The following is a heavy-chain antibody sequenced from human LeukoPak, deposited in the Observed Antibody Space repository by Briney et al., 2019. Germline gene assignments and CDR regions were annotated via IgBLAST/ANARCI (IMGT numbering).Heavy chain of an antibody. CDR3: ARPGGYQLPLGFDS. J-gene: IGHJ4*02. Sequence: PGGSLRLSCAASGFTFSSYWMHWVRQAPGKGLVWVSRISTDGSSTTYADSVKGRFTISRDNAKNTLYLQMNSLRAEDTAVYYCARPGGYQLPLGFDSWGQGTLVIVSS. V-gene: IGHV3-74*01. CDR1: GFTFSSYW. D-gene: IGHD2-2*01. CDR2: ISTDGSST.